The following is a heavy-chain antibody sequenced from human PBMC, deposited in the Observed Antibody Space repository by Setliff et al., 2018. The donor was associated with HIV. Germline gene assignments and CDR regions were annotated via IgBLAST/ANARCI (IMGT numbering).Heavy chain of an antibody. J-gene: IGHJ3*02. D-gene: IGHD1-26*01. V-gene: IGHV1-2*01. CDR2: INPNSGVT. CDR1: GYTVTGYY. CDR3: ARGDYSRSYDYHAFDI. Sequence: ASVKVSCKASGYTVTGYYIHWVRQAPGQGLEWMGWINPNSGVTHYAQKFQGRVTITRDTSISTAYMELSRVTPDDTVVYYCARGDYSRSYDYHAFDIWGKGTMVTVSS.